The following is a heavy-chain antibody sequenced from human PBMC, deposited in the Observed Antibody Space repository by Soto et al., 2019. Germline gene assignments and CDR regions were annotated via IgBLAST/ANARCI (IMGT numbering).Heavy chain of an antibody. J-gene: IGHJ4*02. CDR2: IWYDGSNK. V-gene: IGHV3-33*01. CDR1: GFTFSSYG. CDR3: ARGYGSGSYGY. Sequence: QVQLLESGGGVVQPGRSLRLSCAASGFTFSSYGMHWVRQAPGKGLEWVAVIWYDGSNKYYADSVKGRFTISRDNSKNTLYLQMNSLRAEDTAVYYCARGYGSGSYGYWGQGTLVTVSS. D-gene: IGHD3-10*01.